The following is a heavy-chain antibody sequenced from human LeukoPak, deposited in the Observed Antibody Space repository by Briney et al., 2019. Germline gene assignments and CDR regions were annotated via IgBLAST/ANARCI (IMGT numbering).Heavy chain of an antibody. Sequence: GGSLRLSCAASGFAFNDYWMNWVRQVPGKGLMWVARINSDGTRTTYADPVKGRFTISRDNAKNTLYLQMNSLRAEDTAVYYCARDRSRWSIAPDADVWGQGTTVTVSS. CDR2: INSDGTRT. CDR1: GFAFNDYW. D-gene: IGHD2-15*01. CDR3: ARDRSRWSIAPDADV. V-gene: IGHV3-74*01. J-gene: IGHJ6*02.